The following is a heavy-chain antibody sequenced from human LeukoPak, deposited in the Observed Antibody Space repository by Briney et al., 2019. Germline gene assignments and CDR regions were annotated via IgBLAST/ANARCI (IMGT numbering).Heavy chain of an antibody. J-gene: IGHJ4*02. D-gene: IGHD4/OR15-4a*01. CDR1: GYTFTGYY. CDR3: ARDYGGNAGEIDY. V-gene: IGHV1-2*02. Sequence: GASVKVSCKASGYTFTGYYMHWVRQAPGQRPEWMGWINPGTGGARSALNFQGRVIMTRDTSINTAYMELNRLRSDDTAVYYCARDYGGNAGEIDYWGQGTLVSVSS. CDR2: INPGTGGA.